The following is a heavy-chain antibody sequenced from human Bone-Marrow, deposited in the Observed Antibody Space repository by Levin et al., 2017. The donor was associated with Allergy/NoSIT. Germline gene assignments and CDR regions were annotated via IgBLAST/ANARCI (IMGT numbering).Heavy chain of an antibody. CDR2: ISYDGSNQ. J-gene: IGHJ4*02. Sequence: GGSLRLSCSASGFPFSTYAMHWVRQAPDKGLEWVAAISYDGSNQDYADSVKGRFTISRDNSKNTLYLQMDSLRAEDTAVYYCARIIGSGYYDSSGYFTASDFDYWGQGTLVIVSS. CDR1: GFPFSTYA. V-gene: IGHV3-30*03. CDR3: ARIIGSGYYDSSGYFTASDFDY. D-gene: IGHD3-22*01.